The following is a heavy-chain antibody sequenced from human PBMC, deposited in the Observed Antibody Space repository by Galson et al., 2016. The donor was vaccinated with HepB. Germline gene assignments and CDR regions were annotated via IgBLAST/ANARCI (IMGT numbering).Heavy chain of an antibody. D-gene: IGHD6-13*01. CDR3: ARDSSSWFRSYWYFDL. CDR2: IHQDGGQR. Sequence: SLRLSCAASGFTFSSFWMSWVRQAPGKGLEWVANIHQDGGQRYYGDSVKGRFTVSRGNAKNSLYLHMNSLRAEDTAVYYCARDSSSWFRSYWYFDLWGRGTLVTVSS. CDR1: GFTFSSFW. V-gene: IGHV3-7*01. J-gene: IGHJ2*01.